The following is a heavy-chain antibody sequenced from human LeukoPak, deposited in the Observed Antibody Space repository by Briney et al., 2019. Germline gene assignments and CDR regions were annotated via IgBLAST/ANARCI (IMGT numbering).Heavy chain of an antibody. CDR3: VRDNAYKFDD. V-gene: IGHV3-74*01. D-gene: IGHD5-24*01. CDR1: GFTFSSYW. CDR2: INTFGTTA. Sequence: GGSLRLSCAVSGFTFSSYWMNWVRQVPGKGLVWVSHINTFGTTATYADSVKGRFTISRDNANNTLYLQMNSLRVEDTAVYYCVRDNAYKFDDWGQGTLVTVSS. J-gene: IGHJ4*02.